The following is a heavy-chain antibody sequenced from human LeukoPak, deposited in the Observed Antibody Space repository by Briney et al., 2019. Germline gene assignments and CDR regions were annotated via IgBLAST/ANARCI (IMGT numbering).Heavy chain of an antibody. V-gene: IGHV4-34*01. Sequence: PSETLSLTCAVYGWSFSNYYWSWIRQPPGKGLEWIGEITDSGRTNYNPSLMSRVTVSVDTSKKQFSLRLTSVTATDTAVYYCARRWNYGRNYYIDVWGKGATVSVSS. J-gene: IGHJ6*03. CDR1: GWSFSNYY. D-gene: IGHD1-7*01. CDR3: ARRWNYGRNYYIDV. CDR2: ITDSGRT.